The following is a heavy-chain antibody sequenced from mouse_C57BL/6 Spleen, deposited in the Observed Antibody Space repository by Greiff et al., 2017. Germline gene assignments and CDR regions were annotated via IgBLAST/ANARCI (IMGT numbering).Heavy chain of an antibody. Sequence: QVQLQQSGPELVKPGASVKISCKASGYAFSSSWMNWVKQRPGKGLEWIGRIYPGDGDTNYNGKFKGKATLTADKSSSTAYMQLSSLTSEDSAVYFCAGCSITTVVARGYFDVWGTGTTVTVSS. J-gene: IGHJ1*03. V-gene: IGHV1-82*01. CDR1: GYAFSSSW. D-gene: IGHD1-1*01. CDR2: IYPGDGDT. CDR3: AGCSITTVVARGYFDV.